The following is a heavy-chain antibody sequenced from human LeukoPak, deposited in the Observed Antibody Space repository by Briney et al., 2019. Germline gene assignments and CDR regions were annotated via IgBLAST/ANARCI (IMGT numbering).Heavy chain of an antibody. V-gene: IGHV1-2*02. CDR3: ARVYCSSTSCPYDAFDI. CDR1: GYTFTGYY. Sequence: ASAKVSCKASGYTFTGYYMHWVRQAPGQGLEWMGWINPNSGGTNYAQKFQGRVTMTRDTSISTAYMELSRLRSDDTAVYYCARVYCSSTSCPYDAFDIWGQGTMVTVSS. J-gene: IGHJ3*02. CDR2: INPNSGGT. D-gene: IGHD2-2*01.